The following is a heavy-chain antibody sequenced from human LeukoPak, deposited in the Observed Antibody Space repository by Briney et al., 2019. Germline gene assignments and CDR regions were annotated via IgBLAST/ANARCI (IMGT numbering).Heavy chain of an antibody. Sequence: PGGSLRLSCAASGFTFSSYEMNWVRQAPGKGLEWVSYISSSGSTIYYADSAKGRFSISRDNAKNSLFLQMNSLRAEDTAVYYCAREENYDFWSGYYYYWGQGTLVTVSS. CDR3: AREENYDFWSGYYYY. CDR1: GFTFSSYE. V-gene: IGHV3-48*03. D-gene: IGHD3-3*01. CDR2: ISSSGSTI. J-gene: IGHJ4*02.